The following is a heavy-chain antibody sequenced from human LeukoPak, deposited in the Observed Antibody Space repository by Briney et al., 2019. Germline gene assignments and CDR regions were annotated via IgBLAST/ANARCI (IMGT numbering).Heavy chain of an antibody. J-gene: IGHJ4*02. CDR3: AGYFPYYFDY. CDR2: ISGSGGST. V-gene: IGHV3-23*01. Sequence: GGSLRLSCAASGFTFSTYAMTWARQAPGKGLEWVSAISGSGGSTYYADSVKGRFTISRDNSKNTLYLQMNSLRAEDTAVYYCAGYFPYYFDYWGQGTLVTVSS. D-gene: IGHD3-22*01. CDR1: GFTFSTYA.